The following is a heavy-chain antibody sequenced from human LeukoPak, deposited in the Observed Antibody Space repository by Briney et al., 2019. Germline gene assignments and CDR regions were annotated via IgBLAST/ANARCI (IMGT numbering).Heavy chain of an antibody. V-gene: IGHV3-21*01. Sequence: GGSLRLSCAASGFTFSSYSMNWVRQAPGKGLEWVSSISSGSTYIYYADSVKGRFTISRDNAENSLYLQMNSLRAEDTAVYYCARVSGSYSELDYWGQGTVVTVSS. CDR2: ISSGSTYI. CDR3: ARVSGSYSELDY. D-gene: IGHD1-26*01. CDR1: GFTFSSYS. J-gene: IGHJ4*02.